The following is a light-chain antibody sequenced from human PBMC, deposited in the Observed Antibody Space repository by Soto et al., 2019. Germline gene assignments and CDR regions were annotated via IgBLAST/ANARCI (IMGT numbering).Light chain of an antibody. CDR3: QQRGSWPPT. V-gene: IGKV3-11*01. CDR1: QSVNSY. Sequence: ETVLTQSPATLSLSPGERATLSCRASQSVNSYLVWYQQKPGQAPRLLMYDASNRATGIPARFSGSGSGTDFTLTISSLEPEDFAVYYCQQRGSWPPTFGGGTKVGFK. CDR2: DAS. J-gene: IGKJ4*01.